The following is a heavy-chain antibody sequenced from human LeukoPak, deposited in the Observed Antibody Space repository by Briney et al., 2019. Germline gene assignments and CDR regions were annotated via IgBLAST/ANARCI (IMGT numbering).Heavy chain of an antibody. J-gene: IGHJ4*02. CDR1: GFTFSSYS. V-gene: IGHV3-21*01. D-gene: IGHD3-10*01. CDR3: ARARGAKRPPDY. Sequence: PGGSLRLSCAASGFTFSSYSMNWVRQAPGKGLEWVSSISSSGSYIYYADSVKGRFTISRDNAKNSLYLQMNSLRADDTAVYYCARARGAKRPPDYWGQGTLVTVSS. CDR2: ISSSGSYI.